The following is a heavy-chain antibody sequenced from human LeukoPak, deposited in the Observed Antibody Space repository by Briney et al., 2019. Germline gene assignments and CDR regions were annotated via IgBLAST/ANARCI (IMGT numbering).Heavy chain of an antibody. CDR1: GGSISSYY. CDR2: IYYSGST. D-gene: IGHD3-9*01. V-gene: IGHV4-59*01. CDR3: ARASRGTYYDILTGYYGFDWFDP. Sequence: SETLSLTCTFSGGSISSYYWSWIRQPPGKGLEWIGYIYYSGSTNYNPSLKSRVTISVDTSKNQFSLKLSSVTAADTAVYYCARASRGTYYDILTGYYGFDWFDPWGQGTLVTVSS. J-gene: IGHJ5*02.